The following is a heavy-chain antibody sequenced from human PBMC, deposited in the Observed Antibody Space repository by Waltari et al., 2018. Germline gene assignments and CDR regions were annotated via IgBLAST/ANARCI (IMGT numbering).Heavy chain of an antibody. D-gene: IGHD2-2*02. J-gene: IGHJ4*02. CDR2: NNHSGST. Sequence: QVQLQQWGAGLLKPSETLSLTCAVYGGSFSGYYWSWIRQPPGKGLEWIGENNHSGSTNYNPSLKSRVTISVDTSKNQFSLKLSSVTAADTAVYYCARLLGYCSSTSCYTGDYWGQGTLVTVSS. V-gene: IGHV4-34*01. CDR1: GGSFSGYY. CDR3: ARLLGYCSSTSCYTGDY.